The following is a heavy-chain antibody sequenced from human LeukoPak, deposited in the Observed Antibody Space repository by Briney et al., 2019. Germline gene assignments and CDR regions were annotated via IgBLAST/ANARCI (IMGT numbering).Heavy chain of an antibody. V-gene: IGHV4-34*01. CDR2: INPSGST. J-gene: IGHJ6*03. Sequence: PSETLSLTCAVYGGSFSDYYWSWLRQPPGKGLEWSGEINPSGSTNYSPSLKSRVTISVDTYKRQFSLKLSSVAAADTAVYFCARVGYTYVINDWSRTGLGAYPTKYYYHMDVWDKGTTVTVSS. CDR1: GGSFSDYY. D-gene: IGHD5-18*01. CDR3: ARVGYTYVINDWSRTGLGAYPTKYYYHMDV.